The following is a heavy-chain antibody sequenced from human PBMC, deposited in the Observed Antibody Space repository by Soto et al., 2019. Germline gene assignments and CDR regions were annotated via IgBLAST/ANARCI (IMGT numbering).Heavy chain of an antibody. J-gene: IGHJ1*01. Sequence: EVQLVESGGGLVQPGRSLRLSCAASGFTFDDYAMHWVRQAPGKGLEWVSGISWNSGSIGYADSVKGRLTISRDNAKDSLYLQMDSLRAEETALYYCAKETYGDFEYFQHWGQGNLVTVSS. V-gene: IGHV3-9*01. D-gene: IGHD4-17*01. CDR1: GFTFDDYA. CDR2: ISWNSGSI. CDR3: AKETYGDFEYFQH.